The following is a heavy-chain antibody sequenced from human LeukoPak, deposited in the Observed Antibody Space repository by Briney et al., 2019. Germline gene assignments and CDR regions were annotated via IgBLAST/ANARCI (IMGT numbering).Heavy chain of an antibody. Sequence: QSGGSLRLSCAASGFTFSSYEMNWVRQAPGKGLEWVSYISSSGSTIYYADSVKGRFTISRDNAKNSLYLQMNSLRAEDTAVYYCATARGPTREYFQHWGQGTLVTVSS. CDR3: ATARGPTREYFQH. V-gene: IGHV3-48*03. D-gene: IGHD5-12*01. CDR2: ISSSGSTI. J-gene: IGHJ1*01. CDR1: GFTFSSYE.